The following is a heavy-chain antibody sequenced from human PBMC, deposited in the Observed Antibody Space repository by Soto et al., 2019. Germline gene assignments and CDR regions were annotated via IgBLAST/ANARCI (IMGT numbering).Heavy chain of an antibody. CDR1: GGSISRGGYY. CDR2: IYSGGSI. D-gene: IGHD3-22*01. J-gene: IGHJ4*02. V-gene: IGHV4-30-4*08. CDR3: ARQHYYDSSGYYTWN. Sequence: SETLSLTCTVSGGSISRGGYYWSWIRQRPDKGLEWIGHIYSGGSIYNNPSLTSRVTISVDTSKNQFSLQLSSVSAADTAVYYCARQHYYDSSGYYTWNWGQGTLVTVSS.